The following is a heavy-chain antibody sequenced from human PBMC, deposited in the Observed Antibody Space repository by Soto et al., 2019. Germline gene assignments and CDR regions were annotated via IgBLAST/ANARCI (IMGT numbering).Heavy chain of an antibody. CDR2: IKDDGSEK. V-gene: IGHV3-7*01. D-gene: IGHD2-15*01. CDR3: ARDGYCSGGRCYRRNDY. Sequence: EVQLVESGGGLVQPGGSLRLCCAASGFTFSGSWMTWARQAPGKGLEWVAQIKDDGSEKFYVDSVKGRFTISRDNADNLLYLQMNSLRAEDTAVYFCARDGYCSGGRCYRRNDYWGQGTLVIVSS. J-gene: IGHJ4*02. CDR1: GFTFSGSW.